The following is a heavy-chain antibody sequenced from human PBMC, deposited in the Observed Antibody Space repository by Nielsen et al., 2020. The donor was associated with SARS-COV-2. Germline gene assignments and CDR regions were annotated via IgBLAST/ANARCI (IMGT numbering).Heavy chain of an antibody. CDR1: TDSFSDYY. V-gene: IGHV4-59*08. D-gene: IGHD6-6*01. CDR3: ARQNPLFSTSRPVDW. J-gene: IGHJ4*02. Sequence: SETLSLTCTVSTDSFSDYYWSWFRQPPGQRLEWIGYFYHTGSTRSNPSLKSRVSISGDTSKKQFSLELRTVTAADTAIYYCARQNPLFSTSRPVDWWGQGTLVTVSS. CDR2: FYHTGST.